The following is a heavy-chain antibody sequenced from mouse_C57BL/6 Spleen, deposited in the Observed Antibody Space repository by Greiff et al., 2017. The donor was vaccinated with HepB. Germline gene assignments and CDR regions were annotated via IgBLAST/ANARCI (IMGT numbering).Heavy chain of an antibody. V-gene: IGHV3-6*01. J-gene: IGHJ2*01. D-gene: IGHD1-1*01. Sequence: EVQLQESGPGLVKPSQSLSLTCSVTGYSITSGYYWNWIRQFPGNKLEWMGYISYDGSNNYNPSLKNRISITRDPSKNQFFLKLNSVTTEDTATYYCAGSIYYYGSSLDYWGQGTTLTVSS. CDR3: AGSIYYYGSSLDY. CDR2: ISYDGSN. CDR1: GYSITSGYY.